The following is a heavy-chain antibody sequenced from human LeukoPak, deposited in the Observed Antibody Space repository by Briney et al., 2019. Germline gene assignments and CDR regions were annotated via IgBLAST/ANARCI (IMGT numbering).Heavy chain of an antibody. J-gene: IGHJ3*02. CDR3: AKDYYYDSSGYPGGAFDI. CDR2: ISGSGGST. CDR1: GFTFSSYA. V-gene: IGHV3-23*01. Sequence: GGSLRLSCAASGFTFSSYAMSWVRQAPGKGLEWVSVISGSGGSTYYADSVKGRFTISRDNSKNTRYLQMNSLRAEDTAVYYCAKDYYYDSSGYPGGAFDIWGQGTMVTVSS. D-gene: IGHD3-22*01.